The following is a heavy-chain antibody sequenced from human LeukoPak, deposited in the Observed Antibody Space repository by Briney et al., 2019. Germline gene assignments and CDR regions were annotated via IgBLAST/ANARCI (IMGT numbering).Heavy chain of an antibody. J-gene: IGHJ4*02. V-gene: IGHV1-8*02. Sequence: ASVKVSCKASGYTFTGYYMHWVRQATGQGLEWMGWMNPNSGNTGYAQKFQGRVTMTRNTSISTAYMELSSLRSEDTAVYYCARVRPLPRRFDYWGQGTLVTVSS. CDR2: MNPNSGNT. CDR3: ARVRPLPRRFDY. CDR1: GYTFTGYY.